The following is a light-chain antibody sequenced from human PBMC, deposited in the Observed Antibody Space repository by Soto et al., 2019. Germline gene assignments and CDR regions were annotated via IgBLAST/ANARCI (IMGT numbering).Light chain of an antibody. CDR1: QSVISS. J-gene: IGKJ1*01. CDR2: GAS. V-gene: IGKV3-15*01. Sequence: KVVTQSPAVVPLYQGDRVSLSCRASQSVISSLAWYQQKTGQAPRLLIYGASTRANGIPDRFSGSGSGTELTLTISSLQSEDFAVYYCQKFNKWPWTXGQGTKVDIK. CDR3: QKFNKWPWT.